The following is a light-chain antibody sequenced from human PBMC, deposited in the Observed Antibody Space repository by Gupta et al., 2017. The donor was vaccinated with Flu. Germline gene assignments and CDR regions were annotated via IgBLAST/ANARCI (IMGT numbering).Light chain of an antibody. CDR1: QDLGTW. CDR2: DAS. CDR3: QQRKTWPLT. J-gene: IGKJ4*01. V-gene: IGKV3-11*01. Sequence: DIVLTQSTATLSFSTGERATLSCRASQDLGTWLAWYQQRPGRAPRLLIYDASSRAPGIPSRFSGSGSGTDFTLTISSPEPEDSAVYYCQQRKTWPLTFGGGTKVEIK.